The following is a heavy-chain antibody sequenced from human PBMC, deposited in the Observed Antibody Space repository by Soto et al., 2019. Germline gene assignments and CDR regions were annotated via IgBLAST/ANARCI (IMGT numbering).Heavy chain of an antibody. CDR2: ISGYNENT. V-gene: IGHV1-18*01. CDR3: ARLAHGGYDDYYFIN. CDR1: DYTLANSG. J-gene: IGHJ4*02. Sequence: ASAQVSWKPSDYTLANSGSNWLPQACGQGLEWMGWISGYNENTVYGQNFQGRVTMTIDTSTNTAYMELVNLRSDDRGVFYCARLAHGGYDDYYFINWGQGSVVTVSS. D-gene: IGHD3-16*01.